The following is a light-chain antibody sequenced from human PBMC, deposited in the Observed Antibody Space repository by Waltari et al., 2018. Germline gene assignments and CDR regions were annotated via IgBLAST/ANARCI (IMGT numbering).Light chain of an antibody. J-gene: IGKJ1*01. CDR3: QQSYSTPPWT. Sequence: DIQMTQSPSSLSASVGDRVTITCRASQSISSSLNWYQQKPGKAPNLLINAASSLQSEVPSRICGSGSGTDFTITSSSLQPADVATYYCQQSYSTPPWTFGHGTKVEIK. CDR1: QSISSS. V-gene: IGKV1-39*01. CDR2: AAS.